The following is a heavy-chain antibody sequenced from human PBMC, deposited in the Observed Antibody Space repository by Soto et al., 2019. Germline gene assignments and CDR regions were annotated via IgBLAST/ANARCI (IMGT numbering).Heavy chain of an antibody. CDR3: ARGPTGVGATYGMDV. CDR2: ISYDGSNK. J-gene: IGHJ6*02. Sequence: LSGSPCGVNFSSYAMQRVRQAPGKGLEWVAVISYDGSNKYYADSVKGRFTISRDNSKNTLYLQMNSLRAEDTAVYYCARGPTGVGATYGMDVWGQGTTVTVSS. D-gene: IGHD1-26*01. CDR1: GVNFSSYA. V-gene: IGHV3-30-3*01.